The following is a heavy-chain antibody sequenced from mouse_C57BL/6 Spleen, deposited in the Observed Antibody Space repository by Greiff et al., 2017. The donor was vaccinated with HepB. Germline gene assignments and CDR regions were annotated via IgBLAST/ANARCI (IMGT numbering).Heavy chain of an antibody. D-gene: IGHD4-1*01. CDR3: ARDLGRWYYFDY. Sequence: VKLQQSGAELVRPGASVKLSCKASGYTFTDYYINWVKQRPGQGLEWIARIYPGSGNTYYNEKFKGKATLTAEKSSSTAYMQLSSLTSEDSAVYFCARDLGRWYYFDYWGQGTTLTVSS. CDR2: IYPGSGNT. CDR1: GYTFTDYY. J-gene: IGHJ2*01. V-gene: IGHV1-76*01.